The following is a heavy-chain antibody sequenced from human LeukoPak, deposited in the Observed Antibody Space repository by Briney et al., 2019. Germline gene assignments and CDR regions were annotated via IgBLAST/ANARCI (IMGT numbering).Heavy chain of an antibody. CDR2: IYYSGST. J-gene: IGHJ4*02. CDR3: ASYGSGDSY. Sequence: SETLSLTCTVSGGSISSYYWSWIRQPPGKGLEWIGYIYYSGSTNYNPSLKSRVTISVDTSKNQFSLKLRSVTAADTAVYYCASYGSGDSYWGQGTLVTVSS. V-gene: IGHV4-59*01. D-gene: IGHD3-10*01. CDR1: GGSISSYY.